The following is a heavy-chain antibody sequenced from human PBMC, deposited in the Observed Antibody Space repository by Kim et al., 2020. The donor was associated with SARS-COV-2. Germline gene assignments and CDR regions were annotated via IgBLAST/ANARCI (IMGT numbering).Heavy chain of an antibody. CDR1: GFTFSAYD. CDR3: VRDRMGGAFDM. D-gene: IGHD3-16*01. V-gene: IGHV3-48*02. J-gene: IGHJ3*02. CDR2: ITKTSTTI. Sequence: GGSLRLSCATSGFTFSAYDMNWARQAPGKGLEWLSFITKTSTTIYYADSVEGRFTISRDNAKNSLFLQMNSLRDEDTALYYCVRDRMGGAFDMWGQGTMVTVSS.